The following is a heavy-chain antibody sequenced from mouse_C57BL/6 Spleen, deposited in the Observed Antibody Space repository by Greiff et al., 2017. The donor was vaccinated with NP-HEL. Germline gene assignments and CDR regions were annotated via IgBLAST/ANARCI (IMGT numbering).Heavy chain of an antibody. CDR2: ISSGGDYI. V-gene: IGHV5-9-1*02. CDR3: TRDGGYSNYVAMDY. Sequence: EVQVVESGEGLVKPGGSLKLSCAASGFTFSSYAMSWVRQTPEKRLEWVAYISSGGDYIYYADTVKGRFTISRDNARNTLYLQMSSLKSEDTAMYYCTRDGGYSNYVAMDYWGQGTSVTVSS. J-gene: IGHJ4*01. D-gene: IGHD2-5*01. CDR1: GFTFSSYA.